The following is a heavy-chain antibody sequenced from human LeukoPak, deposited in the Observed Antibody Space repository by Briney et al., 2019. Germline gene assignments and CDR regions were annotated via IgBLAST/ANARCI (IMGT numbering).Heavy chain of an antibody. CDR2: IWYDGSNK. J-gene: IGHJ4*02. CDR1: GFTFSSYG. D-gene: IGHD5-12*01. CDR3: ARDSLRAYFDY. V-gene: IGHV3-33*01. Sequence: GGSLRLSCAASGFTFSSYGMRWVRQAPGKGLEWVAVIWYDGSNKYYADSVKGRFTISRDNSKNTLYLQMNSLRAEDTAVYYCARDSLRAYFDYWGQGTLVTVSS.